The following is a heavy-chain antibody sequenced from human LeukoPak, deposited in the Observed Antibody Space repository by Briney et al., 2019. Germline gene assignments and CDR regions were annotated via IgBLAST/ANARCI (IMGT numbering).Heavy chain of an antibody. D-gene: IGHD3-22*01. Sequence: ASETLSLTCTVSGGSISSTSYFWGWIRQPPGKGLEWIGTIYYSGSTYYNPSPKSRVTMPVDTSRNQFSLKLSSVNAADTAVYYCAKAGVRYYDSSGLHAFDFWGQGTMVTVSS. CDR1: GGSISSTSYF. CDR3: AKAGVRYYDSSGLHAFDF. V-gene: IGHV4-39*01. CDR2: IYYSGST. J-gene: IGHJ3*01.